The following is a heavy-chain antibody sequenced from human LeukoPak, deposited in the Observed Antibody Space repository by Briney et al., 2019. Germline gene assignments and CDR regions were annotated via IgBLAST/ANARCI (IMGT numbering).Heavy chain of an antibody. J-gene: IGHJ5*02. V-gene: IGHV3-33*01. CDR1: GFTFSTYD. Sequence: GGSLRLSCAASGFTFSTYDIHWVRQAPGKGLEWVAVISYDGSNQYYVDSVKGRFTISRDNSKNTLYLQMNSLRAEDTAVYYCPRGVSYTGSWYVYKWFDPWGQGTLVTVSS. CDR2: ISYDGSNQ. D-gene: IGHD6-13*01. CDR3: PRGVSYTGSWYVYKWFDP.